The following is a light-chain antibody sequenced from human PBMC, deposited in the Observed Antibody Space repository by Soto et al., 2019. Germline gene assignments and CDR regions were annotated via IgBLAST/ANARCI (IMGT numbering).Light chain of an antibody. CDR1: SSNIGSNT. CDR2: SND. Sequence: QSVLTQPPSASGTPGQRVTISCSGSSSNIGSNTVNWYQQLPGTAPKLLIYSNDQRPSGVPDRFSGSKSGTSASLATSGLQSEDEAHYYCAAWDDSLNGYVFXTGTKVTVL. V-gene: IGLV1-44*01. J-gene: IGLJ1*01. CDR3: AAWDDSLNGYV.